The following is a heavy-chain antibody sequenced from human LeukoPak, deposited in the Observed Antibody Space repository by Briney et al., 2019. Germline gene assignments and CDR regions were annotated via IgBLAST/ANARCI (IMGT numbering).Heavy chain of an antibody. D-gene: IGHD6-13*01. CDR3: AKQSAGSAAWYSLHYDF. Sequence: PGGSLRLSCAASGFTVSSNYMSWVRQAPGKGLEWVSVIYSGGSTYYADSVKGRFTISRDNSKDTLYLQMNGLRAEDTAVYFCAKQSAGSAAWYSLHYDFWGQGTLVIVSS. J-gene: IGHJ4*02. CDR1: GFTVSSNY. CDR2: IYSGGST. V-gene: IGHV3-53*01.